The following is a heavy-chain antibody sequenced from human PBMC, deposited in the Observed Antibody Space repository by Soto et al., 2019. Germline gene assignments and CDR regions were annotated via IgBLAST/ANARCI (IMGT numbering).Heavy chain of an antibody. D-gene: IGHD3-16*01. J-gene: IGHJ4*02. V-gene: IGHV3-30*18. CDR3: AKDRNDCLWGTRGPDY. CDR1: GFTFSSYG. Sequence: GGSLRLSCAASGFTFSSYGMHWVRQTPGKGLEWVAVISYDGSNKYYADSVKGRFTISRDNSKNTLYLQMNSLRAEDTAVYYCAKDRNDCLWGTRGPDYWGQGTLVPVSS. CDR2: ISYDGSNK.